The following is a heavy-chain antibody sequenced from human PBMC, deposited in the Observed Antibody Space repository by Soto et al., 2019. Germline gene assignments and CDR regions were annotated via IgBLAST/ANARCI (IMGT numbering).Heavy chain of an antibody. CDR3: ATSLAEVYFDY. CDR1: GFTFGSYG. V-gene: IGHV3-33*01. Sequence: QVQLVESGGGVVQPGRSLRLSCAASGFTFGSYGMHWVRQAPGKGLEWVAIIWYDGSNKYYADSVKGRFTISRDNSKNTLYLQLNRLRAEDTAVSYCATSLAEVYFDYWGQGTLVTVSS. J-gene: IGHJ4*02. CDR2: IWYDGSNK.